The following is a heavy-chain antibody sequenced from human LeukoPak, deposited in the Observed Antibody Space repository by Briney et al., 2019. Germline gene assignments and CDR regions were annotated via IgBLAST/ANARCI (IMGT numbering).Heavy chain of an antibody. CDR1: DFIVSINY. Sequence: GGSLRLSCAAYDFIVSINYMTWVRQAPGKGLEWVSLIYSRGETRYADSVKGRFTISRDSSKNTLYLQMNSLRAEDTAVYYCARDPPIRYFDWQADAFDIWGQGTMVTVSS. CDR2: IYSRGET. CDR3: ARDPPIRYFDWQADAFDI. V-gene: IGHV3-53*01. J-gene: IGHJ3*02. D-gene: IGHD3-9*01.